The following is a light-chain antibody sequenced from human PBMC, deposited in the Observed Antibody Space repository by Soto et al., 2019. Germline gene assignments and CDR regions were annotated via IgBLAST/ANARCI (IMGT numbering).Light chain of an antibody. J-gene: IGKJ2*01. V-gene: IGKV1-33*01. Sequence: DIQMTQSPSSLSASVGDSVTITCQASQDIYDYLNWYQHKPGKAPRLLIYAASNLETGVPSRFSGSGSGTDFTFTINSLQPEDIATYYWQKYDNSPMFTFGRGTKVEI. CDR3: QKYDNSPMFT. CDR1: QDIYDY. CDR2: AAS.